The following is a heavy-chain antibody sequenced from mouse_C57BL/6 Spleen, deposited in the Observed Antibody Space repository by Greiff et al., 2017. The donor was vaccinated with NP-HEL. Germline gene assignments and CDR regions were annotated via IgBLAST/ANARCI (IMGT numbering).Heavy chain of an antibody. V-gene: IGHV1-15*01. CDR2: IDPETGGT. CDR3: TREYYGSSYWYFDV. CDR1: GYTFTDYE. J-gene: IGHJ1*03. D-gene: IGHD1-1*01. Sequence: VQLQQSGAELVRPGASVTLSCKASGYTFTDYEMHWVKQTPVHGLEWIGAIDPETGGTAYNQKFKGKAILTADKSSSTAYMELRSLTSEDSAVYYCTREYYGSSYWYFDVWGTGTTVTVSS.